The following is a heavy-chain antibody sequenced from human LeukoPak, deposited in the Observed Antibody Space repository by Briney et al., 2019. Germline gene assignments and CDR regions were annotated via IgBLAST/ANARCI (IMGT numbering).Heavy chain of an antibody. V-gene: IGHV3-23*01. D-gene: IGHD1-26*01. CDR2: INGSGGIR. CDR3: AKGTWDLLPSHYYYGMDV. CDR1: GFIFSSYA. J-gene: IGHJ6*02. Sequence: PGGSLRLSCAASGFIFSSYAMSWVRQAPGKGLEWVSGINGSGGIRYYADSVKGRFTISRDNSKNTLYLQMNSLKAEDTAVYYCAKGTWDLLPSHYYYGMDVWGQGATVTVSS.